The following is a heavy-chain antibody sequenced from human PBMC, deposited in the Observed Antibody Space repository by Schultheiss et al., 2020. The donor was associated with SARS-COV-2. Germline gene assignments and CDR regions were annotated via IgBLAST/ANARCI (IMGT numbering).Heavy chain of an antibody. CDR2: IYYSGST. D-gene: IGHD2-2*01. CDR3: ARDLDIVVVPAASDAFDI. CDR1: GGSISSYY. J-gene: IGHJ3*02. Sequence: SETLSLTCTVSGGSISSYYWSWIRQPPGKGLEWIGYIYYSGSTNYNPSLKSRVTISVDTSKNQFSLKLSSVTAADTAVYYCARDLDIVVVPAASDAFDIWGQGTMVTVSS. V-gene: IGHV4-59*01.